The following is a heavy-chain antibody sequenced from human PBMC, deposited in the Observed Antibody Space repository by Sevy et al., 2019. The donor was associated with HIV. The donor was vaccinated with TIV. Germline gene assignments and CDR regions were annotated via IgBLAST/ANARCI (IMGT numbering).Heavy chain of an antibody. CDR3: VRDRGATDVFDI. D-gene: IGHD3-16*01. J-gene: IGHJ3*02. CDR2: IDHAGSTP. CDR1: GFTFSAYW. V-gene: IGHV3-74*01. Sequence: GGSLRLSCAASGFTFSAYWMYWVRQAPGKGLEWVSRIDHAGSTPIYADPVKGRFTGSRDNSKNTLTLQMTSLRGEDTAVYFCVRDRGATDVFDIWGQGTMVTVSS.